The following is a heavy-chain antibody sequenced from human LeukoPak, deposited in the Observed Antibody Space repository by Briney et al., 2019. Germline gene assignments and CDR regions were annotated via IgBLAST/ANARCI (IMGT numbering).Heavy chain of an antibody. V-gene: IGHV3-15*01. CDR3: TSQYQLLYADY. CDR2: IKSKSDGGTT. J-gene: IGHJ4*02. CDR1: GLSFSKAW. D-gene: IGHD2-2*02. Sequence: GGSLRLSCAASGLSFSKAWMSWVRQAPGKGLECVGCIKSKSDGGTTDYAAPVKGRFTISRDDSKNTLYLQMNSLKTEDTAVYYCTSQYQLLYADYWGQGTQVTVSS.